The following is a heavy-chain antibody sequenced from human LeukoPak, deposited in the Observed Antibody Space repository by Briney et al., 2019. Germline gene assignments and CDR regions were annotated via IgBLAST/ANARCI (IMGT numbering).Heavy chain of an antibody. Sequence: SETLSLTCTVSGGSISSSSYYWGWIRQPPGKGLEWIGSIYYSGSTYYNPSLKSRVTISVDTSKNQLSLKLSSVTAADTAVYYCARVMSGYSYGYPDYWGQGTLVTVSS. CDR3: ARVMSGYSYGYPDY. V-gene: IGHV4-39*07. CDR1: GGSISSSSYY. J-gene: IGHJ4*02. CDR2: IYYSGST. D-gene: IGHD5-18*01.